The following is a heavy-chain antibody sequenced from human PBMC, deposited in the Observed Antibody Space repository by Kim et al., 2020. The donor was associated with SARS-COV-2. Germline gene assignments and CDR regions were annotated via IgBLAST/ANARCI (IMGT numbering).Heavy chain of an antibody. CDR3: ARDLGYSGYDSGAFDI. Sequence: FQGRVTITADKSTSTAYMELSSLRSEDTAVYYCARDLGYSGYDSGAFDIWGQGTMVTVSS. V-gene: IGHV1-69*04. D-gene: IGHD5-12*01. J-gene: IGHJ3*02.